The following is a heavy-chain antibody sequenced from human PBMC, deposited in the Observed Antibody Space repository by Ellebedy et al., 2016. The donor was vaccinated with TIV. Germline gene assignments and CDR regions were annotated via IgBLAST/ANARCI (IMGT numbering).Heavy chain of an antibody. V-gene: IGHV2-5*01. CDR1: GFSLSTSGVG. CDR2: IYWNDDK. D-gene: IGHD3-16*01. Sequence: SGPTLVXPTQTLTLTCTFSGFSLSTSGVGVGWIRQPPGKALEWLALIYWNDDKRYSPSLKSRLTITKDTSKNQVVLTMTNMDPVDTATYYCAHRRLQEGYYYYGMDVWGQGTTVTVSS. CDR3: AHRRLQEGYYYYGMDV. J-gene: IGHJ6*02.